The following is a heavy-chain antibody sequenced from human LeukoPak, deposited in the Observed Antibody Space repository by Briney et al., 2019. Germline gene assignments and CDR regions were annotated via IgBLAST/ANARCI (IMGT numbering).Heavy chain of an antibody. J-gene: IGHJ4*02. CDR2: LHYGVTT. CDR3: VRGRGDS. D-gene: IGHD3-16*01. CDR1: GDSISSTPYF. Sequence: SETLSLTCTVSGDSISSTPYFWGWVRQPPGKGLEWIALLHYGVTTYYSPSLKSRVTMSVGRSNNEFSLTLNSVTAADTAVYWCVRGRGDSWGQGTLVTVSS. V-gene: IGHV4-39*07.